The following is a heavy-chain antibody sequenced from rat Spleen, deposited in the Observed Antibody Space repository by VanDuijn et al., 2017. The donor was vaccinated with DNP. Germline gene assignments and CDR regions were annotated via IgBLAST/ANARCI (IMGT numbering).Heavy chain of an antibody. CDR3: TTYYYDGSYYPHWFAY. CDR1: GITFSNSG. CDR2: ISSDGDKI. D-gene: IGHD1-12*02. Sequence: EVQLVESGGGLVQPGRSLKLSCAASGITFSNSGMAWVRQAPTKGLEWVAFISSDGDKIQYRDSVKGRFTISRDNAKSTLYLQMDSLRSEDTASYYCTTYYYDGSYYPHWFAYWGQGTLVTVSS. V-gene: IGHV5-27*01. J-gene: IGHJ3*01.